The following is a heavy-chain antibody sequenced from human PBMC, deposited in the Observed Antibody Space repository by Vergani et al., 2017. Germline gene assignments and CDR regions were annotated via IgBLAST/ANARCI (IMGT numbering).Heavy chain of an antibody. CDR2: IYYSGST. Sequence: QVQLQESGPGLVKPSQTLSLTCTVSGGSISSGDYYWSWIRQPPGKGLEWIGYIYYSGSTYYNPSLKSRVTISVDTSKNQFSLKLSSVTAADTAVYYCARDSPDYYGSGSYEYNWFDPWGQGTLVTVSS. D-gene: IGHD3-10*01. J-gene: IGHJ5*02. V-gene: IGHV4-30-4*01. CDR3: ARDSPDYYGSGSYEYNWFDP. CDR1: GGSISSGDYY.